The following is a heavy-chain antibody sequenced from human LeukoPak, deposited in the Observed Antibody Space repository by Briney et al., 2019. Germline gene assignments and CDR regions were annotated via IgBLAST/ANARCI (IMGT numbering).Heavy chain of an antibody. J-gene: IGHJ3*02. D-gene: IGHD3-22*01. CDR1: GYTFTSYA. Sequence: ASVKVSYKASGYTFTSYAMHWVRQAPGQRLEWMGWINAGNGNTKYSQKFQGRVTMTRNTSISTAYMELSSLRSEDTAVYYCARGPRTINYYDSSGYAFDIWGQGTMVTVSS. CDR3: ARGPRTINYYDSSGYAFDI. V-gene: IGHV1-3*01. CDR2: INAGNGNT.